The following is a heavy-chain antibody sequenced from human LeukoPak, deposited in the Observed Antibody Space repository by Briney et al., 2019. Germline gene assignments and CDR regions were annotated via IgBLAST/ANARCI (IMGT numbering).Heavy chain of an antibody. CDR3: ARLGVITAAGTYDY. CDR1: GFTFGDYF. Sequence: GGSLRLSCAASGFTFGDYFMTWIRQAPGNGLQWIAHMRGSGETVSYADSVRGRFTISRDNVKNSLYFQMNSLRAEDTAVYYCARLGVITAAGTYDYWGQGTLVTVSS. J-gene: IGHJ4*02. D-gene: IGHD6-13*01. V-gene: IGHV3-11*01. CDR2: MRGSGETV.